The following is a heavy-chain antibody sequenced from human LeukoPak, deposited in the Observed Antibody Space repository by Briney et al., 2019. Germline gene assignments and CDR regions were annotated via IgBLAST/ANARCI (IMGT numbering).Heavy chain of an antibody. V-gene: IGHV4-34*01. D-gene: IGHD3-22*01. CDR1: GGSFSGYY. Sequence: TSETLSLTCAVYGGSFSGYYWSWIRQPPGKGLEWIGEINHSGSTNYNPSLKSRVTISVDTSKNQFSLKLSSVTAADTAVYYCARDTTTSYSSGYAQDYWGQGTLVTVSS. J-gene: IGHJ4*02. CDR2: INHSGST. CDR3: ARDTTTSYSSGYAQDY.